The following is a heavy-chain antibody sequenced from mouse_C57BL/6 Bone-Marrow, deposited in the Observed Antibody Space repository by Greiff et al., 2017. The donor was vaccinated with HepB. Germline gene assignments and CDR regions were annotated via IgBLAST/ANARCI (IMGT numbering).Heavy chain of an antibody. CDR2: ISDGGSYT. CDR1: GFTFSSYA. Sequence: DVQLVESGGGLVKPGGSLKLSCAASGFTFSSYAMSWVRQTPEKRLEWVATISDGGSYTYYPDNVKGRFTISRDNAKNNLYLQMSHLKSEDTAMYYCARDRGYSGYFDYWGQGTTLTVSS. D-gene: IGHD2-3*01. V-gene: IGHV5-4*01. J-gene: IGHJ2*01. CDR3: ARDRGYSGYFDY.